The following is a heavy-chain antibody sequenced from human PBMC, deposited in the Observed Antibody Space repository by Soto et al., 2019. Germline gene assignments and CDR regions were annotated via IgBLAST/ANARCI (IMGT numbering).Heavy chain of an antibody. V-gene: IGHV1-69*06. J-gene: IGHJ4*02. D-gene: IGHD3-22*01. CDR1: GGTFSTYA. CDR2: IFPIYASA. CDR3: ARKRTEGYDSVVLAPVLFDF. Sequence: SVKVSLKASGGTFSTYAISWVRQAPGEGLECMGEIFPIYASAPSAQKFQGRVTLTVDKVTRAAYMQLNTLKSEDTAVYYCARKRTEGYDSVVLAPVLFDFWGQGTLVTDS.